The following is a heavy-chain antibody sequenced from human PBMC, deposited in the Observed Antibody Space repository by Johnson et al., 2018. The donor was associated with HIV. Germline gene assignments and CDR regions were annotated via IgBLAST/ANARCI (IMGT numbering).Heavy chain of an antibody. CDR1: GFTFSSYA. V-gene: IGHV3-30-3*01. Sequence: QVQLVESGGGVVQPGRSLRLSCAASGFTFSSYAMHWVRQAPGKGLEWVAVISYDGSNKYYADSVKGRFTISRDNSKNTLYLQMNSLRAEDTAVYYCATKRVAAADPDDAFDIWGQGTMVTVSS. D-gene: IGHD6-13*01. CDR3: ATKRVAAADPDDAFDI. J-gene: IGHJ3*02. CDR2: ISYDGSNK.